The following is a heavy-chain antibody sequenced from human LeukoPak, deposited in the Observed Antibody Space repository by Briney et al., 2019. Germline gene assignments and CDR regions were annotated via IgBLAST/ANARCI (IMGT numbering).Heavy chain of an antibody. Sequence: GESLKISCKRPGYSFTSYWIGWVRRMPGKGLEWMAMMYPGDTDTRYSPSFQGQVTASSDKSSSTAYLQWSSQKASDTAMYYCARSSDSSGYYDYFGYWGQGALVTVSS. J-gene: IGHJ4*02. CDR2: MYPGDTDT. D-gene: IGHD3-22*01. CDR1: GYSFTSYW. V-gene: IGHV5-51*03. CDR3: ARSSDSSGYYDYFGY.